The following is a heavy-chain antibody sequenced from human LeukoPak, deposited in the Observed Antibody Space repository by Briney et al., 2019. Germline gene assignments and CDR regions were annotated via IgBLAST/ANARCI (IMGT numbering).Heavy chain of an antibody. CDR2: ITGSGGSK. CDR1: GFTFSAYA. Sequence: PGGSLRLSCEASGFTFSAYAMTWVRQAPGKGLEWVSAITGSGGSKYYADSVKGRFTISRDNSKNTLYLQMNSLRAEDTAVYYCAKDRAGARFDYWGQGTLVTVSS. CDR3: AKDRAGARFDY. V-gene: IGHV3-23*01. D-gene: IGHD1-26*01. J-gene: IGHJ4*02.